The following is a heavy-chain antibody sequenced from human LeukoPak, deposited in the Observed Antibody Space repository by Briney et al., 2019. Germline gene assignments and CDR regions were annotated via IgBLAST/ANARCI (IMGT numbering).Heavy chain of an antibody. CDR3: AKDGRIAVALYFDY. CDR2: ISGSGGST. Sequence: GGSLRLSCAVSGVRFSNYAMSWVRQAPGKGLEWVSAISGSGGSTYYADSVKGRFTISRDNSKNTLYLQMNSLRAEDTAVYYCAKDGRIAVALYFDYWGQGTLVTVSS. CDR1: GVRFSNYA. V-gene: IGHV3-23*01. J-gene: IGHJ4*02. D-gene: IGHD6-19*01.